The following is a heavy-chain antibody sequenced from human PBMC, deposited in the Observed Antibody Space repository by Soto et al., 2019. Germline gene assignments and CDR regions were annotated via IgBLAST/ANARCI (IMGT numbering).Heavy chain of an antibody. CDR3: AADEFGAYCGGDCYDY. V-gene: IGHV1-58*01. CDR1: GFTFTSSA. CDR2: IVVGSGNT. Sequence: SVKVSCKASGFTFTSSAVQWVRQARGQRLEWIGWIVVGSGNTNYAQKFQERVTITRDMSTSTAYMELSSLRSEDTAVYYCAADEFGAYCGGDCYDYWGQGTLVTVS. D-gene: IGHD2-21*01. J-gene: IGHJ4*02.